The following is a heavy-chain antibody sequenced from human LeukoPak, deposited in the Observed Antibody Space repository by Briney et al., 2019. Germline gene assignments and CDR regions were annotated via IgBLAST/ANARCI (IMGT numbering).Heavy chain of an antibody. CDR2: MNPNSGNT. CDR3: ARIRGSGSYYSFGY. V-gene: IGHV1-8*01. D-gene: IGHD3-10*01. CDR1: GYTFTSYD. Sequence: ASVKVSCKASGYTFTSYDINWVRQATGQGLEWMGWMNPNSGNTGYAQKFQGRVTMTRNTSISTAYMELSSLRSGDTAVYYCARIRGSGSYYSFGYWGQGTLVTVSS. J-gene: IGHJ4*02.